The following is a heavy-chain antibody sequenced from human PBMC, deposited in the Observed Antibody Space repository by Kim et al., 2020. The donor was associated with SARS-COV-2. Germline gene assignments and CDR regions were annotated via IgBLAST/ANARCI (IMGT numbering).Heavy chain of an antibody. V-gene: IGHV3-66*01. Sequence: GGSLRLSCVVSGFSVNSDYMNWVRQAPGKGLEWISILYSGGSAGTSYYTDSVKGRFSISRDISKNTLYLQMNSLRVDDTAVYYCARARLGDWYFDLWGPG. D-gene: IGHD3-9*01. CDR2: LYSGGSAGTS. CDR1: GFSVNSDY. CDR3: ARARLGDWYFDL. J-gene: IGHJ2*01.